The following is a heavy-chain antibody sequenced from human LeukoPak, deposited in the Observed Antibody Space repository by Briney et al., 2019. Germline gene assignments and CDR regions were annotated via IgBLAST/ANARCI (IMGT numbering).Heavy chain of an antibody. V-gene: IGHV3-33*01. Sequence: PGRSLRLSCAASGFTFSSYGMHWVRQAPGKGLEWVAVIWYDGSNKYYADSVKGRFTISRDNSKNTLYLQMNSLRAEDTAVYYCARDPYSSSWDDAFDIWGQGTMVTVSS. CDR1: GFTFSSYG. J-gene: IGHJ3*02. CDR3: ARDPYSSSWDDAFDI. D-gene: IGHD6-13*01. CDR2: IWYDGSNK.